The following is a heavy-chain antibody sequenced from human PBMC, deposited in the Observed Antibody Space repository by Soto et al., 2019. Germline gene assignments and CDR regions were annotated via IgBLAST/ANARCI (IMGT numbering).Heavy chain of an antibody. D-gene: IGHD3-3*01. Sequence: GGSLRLSCAASGFTVSSNYMSWVRQAPGKGLEWVSVIYSGGSTYYADSVKGRFTISRDNSKNTLYLQMNSLRAEDAAVYYCGRADPPYYDFWSGSFPYGMDVWGQGATVTVSS. CDR2: IYSGGST. CDR1: GFTVSSNY. V-gene: IGHV3-53*01. J-gene: IGHJ6*02. CDR3: GRADPPYYDFWSGSFPYGMDV.